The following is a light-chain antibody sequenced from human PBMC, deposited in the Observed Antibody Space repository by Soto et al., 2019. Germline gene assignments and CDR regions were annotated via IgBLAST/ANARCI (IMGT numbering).Light chain of an antibody. CDR3: VTWDSSLSVGR. CDR1: SXNIGDNY. CDR2: DNN. V-gene: IGLV1-51*01. J-gene: IGLJ2*01. Sequence: QSVLTQPPSVSAXPXQXVTXSCSXSSXNIGDNYVSWYQQLPGTAPKLLLYDNNKRPSGIPDRFSGSKSGTSATLDITGLQTGDEADYYCVTWDSSLSVGRLGGGTKVTVL.